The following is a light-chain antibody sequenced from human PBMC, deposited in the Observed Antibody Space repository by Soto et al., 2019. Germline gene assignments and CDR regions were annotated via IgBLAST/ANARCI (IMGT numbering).Light chain of an antibody. CDR3: SSYTSSTFYV. CDR2: DVS. Sequence: QSALTQPASVSGSPGQSITISCTGTSSDIGGYKYVSWYQQYPGKGPKLVLYDVSSRPSGVSNRFSGSKSGNTASLTISGLQAEDEADYYCSSYTSSTFYVFGTGTQLTVL. V-gene: IGLV2-14*01. CDR1: SSDIGGYKY. J-gene: IGLJ1*01.